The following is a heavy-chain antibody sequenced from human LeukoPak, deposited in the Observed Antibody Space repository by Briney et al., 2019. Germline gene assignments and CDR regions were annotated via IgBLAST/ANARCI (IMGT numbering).Heavy chain of an antibody. CDR1: GFTFSDYY. CDR3: AREGCSSTSCYPDY. J-gene: IGHJ4*02. Sequence: PGGSLRLSCAASGFTFSDYYMSWIRQAPGKGLEGVSYISSSGSTIYYADSVKGRFTISRDNAKNSLYLQMNSLRAEDTAVYYCAREGCSSTSCYPDYWGQGTLVTVSS. V-gene: IGHV3-11*04. D-gene: IGHD2-2*01. CDR2: ISSSGSTI.